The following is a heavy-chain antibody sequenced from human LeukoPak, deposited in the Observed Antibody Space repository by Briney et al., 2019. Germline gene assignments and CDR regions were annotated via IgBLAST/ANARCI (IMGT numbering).Heavy chain of an antibody. J-gene: IGHJ5*02. Sequence: SQTLSLTCAISGDSLSSNSVTWNWIRQSPSRGLEWLGRTYYRSTWYNDYAVSVRSRITVNPDTSKNQFSLHLNSVTPEDTAVYYCARRLTQYDCFDPWGQGILVTVSS. V-gene: IGHV6-1*01. CDR1: GDSLSSNSVT. CDR3: ARRLTQYDCFDP. D-gene: IGHD2-2*01. CDR2: TYYRSTWYN.